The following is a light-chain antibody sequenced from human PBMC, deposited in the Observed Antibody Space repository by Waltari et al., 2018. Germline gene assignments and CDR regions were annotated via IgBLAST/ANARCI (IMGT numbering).Light chain of an antibody. V-gene: IGKV3-11*01. J-gene: IGKJ5*01. CDR2: NAL. CDR1: QSVHNY. CDR3: QQRGNWIT. Sequence: EIVLTQSPGTLSLSPGERATLSCRASQSVHNYLAWYQQKPGQAPRLLIYNALHRATGIPARFSGSGSGTDFTLTISRLQPEDLGVYYCQQRGNWITFGQGTRLEIK.